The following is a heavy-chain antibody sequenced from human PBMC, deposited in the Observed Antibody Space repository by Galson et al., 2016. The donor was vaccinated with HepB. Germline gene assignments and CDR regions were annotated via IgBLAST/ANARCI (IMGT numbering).Heavy chain of an antibody. V-gene: IGHV3-23*01. CDR2: ISTRRTT. J-gene: IGHJ4*02. CDR1: GFVFSNFG. CDR3: AKERLVRRTFDH. D-gene: IGHD1-1*01. Sequence: SLRLSCAASGFVFSNFGLSWVRQAPGKELEWVASISTRRTTYYSDSVQGRFTISRDNSNNTLYLQMNGLRAEDTAVYYCAKERLVRRTFDHWGQGTLLTVSS.